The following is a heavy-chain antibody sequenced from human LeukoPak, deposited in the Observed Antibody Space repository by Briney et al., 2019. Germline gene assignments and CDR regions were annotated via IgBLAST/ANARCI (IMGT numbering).Heavy chain of an antibody. CDR1: GGTFSSYA. Sequence: ASAKVSCKASGGTFSSYAISWVRQAPGPRLEWMGRIIPILGIANYAQKFQGRVTITADKSTSTAYMELSSLRSEDTAVYYCARAGYQLLDYWGQGTLVTVSS. V-gene: IGHV1-69*04. CDR2: IIPILGIA. CDR3: ARAGYQLLDY. D-gene: IGHD2-2*01. J-gene: IGHJ4*02.